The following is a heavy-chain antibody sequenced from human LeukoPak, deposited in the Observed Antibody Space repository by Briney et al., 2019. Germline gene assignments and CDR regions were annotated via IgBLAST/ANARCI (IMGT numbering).Heavy chain of an antibody. Sequence: GGSLRLSCAASGFTFSSYAMSWVRQAPGKGLEWVSAISGSGGSTYYADSVKGRFTISRDNPKNTLYLQMNSLRAEDTAVYYCAKGLDIVVPYYAMDVWGQGTTVTVSS. J-gene: IGHJ6*02. D-gene: IGHD2-2*01. CDR1: GFTFSSYA. CDR2: ISGSGGST. V-gene: IGHV3-23*01. CDR3: AKGLDIVVPYYAMDV.